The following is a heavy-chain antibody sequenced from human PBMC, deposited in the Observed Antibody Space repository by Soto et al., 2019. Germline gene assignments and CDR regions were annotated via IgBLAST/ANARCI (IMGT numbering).Heavy chain of an antibody. V-gene: IGHV3-30*03. CDR2: IPSDGSNE. Sequence: GGSLRLSCAASGFSFSRYAMHWVRQAPGKGLEWVALIPSDGSNEYYASSVKGRFTISRDTSKNMVNLQMSSLRVDDTAVYYCARGSIVATSLTPFDYWGQGTLVTVSS. CDR3: ARGSIVATSLTPFDY. J-gene: IGHJ4*02. CDR1: GFSFSRYA. D-gene: IGHD5-12*01.